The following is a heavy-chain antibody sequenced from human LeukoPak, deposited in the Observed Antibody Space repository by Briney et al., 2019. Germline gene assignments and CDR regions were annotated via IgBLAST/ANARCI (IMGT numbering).Heavy chain of an antibody. Sequence: SETLSLTCTVSGGSISTYYWSWIRRPPGKGLEWIGYIYYSGSTNYNPSLKSRVTISVDTSKNQFSLKLSPVTAADTAVYYCARGSRGIAAAGTRWFDPWGQGTLVTVSS. V-gene: IGHV4-59*01. J-gene: IGHJ5*02. D-gene: IGHD6-13*01. CDR1: GGSISTYY. CDR3: ARGSRGIAAAGTRWFDP. CDR2: IYYSGST.